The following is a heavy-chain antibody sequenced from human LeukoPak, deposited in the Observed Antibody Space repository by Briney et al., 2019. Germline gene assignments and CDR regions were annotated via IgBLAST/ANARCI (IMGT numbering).Heavy chain of an antibody. Sequence: ASVKVSCKASGYTFTGYYMHWVRQAPGQGLEWMGWINPNSGGTNYAQKFQGRVTMTRDTSISTAYMELSRLRSDDTAVYYCARDPAPGYSYEPRFDYWGQGTLVTVSS. J-gene: IGHJ4*02. D-gene: IGHD5-18*01. CDR2: INPNSGGT. V-gene: IGHV1-2*02. CDR3: ARDPAPGYSYEPRFDY. CDR1: GYTFTGYY.